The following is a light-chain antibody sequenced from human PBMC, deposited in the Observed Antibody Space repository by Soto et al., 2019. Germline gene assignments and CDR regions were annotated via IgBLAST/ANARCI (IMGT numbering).Light chain of an antibody. V-gene: IGKV1-5*03. CDR1: QSISNW. CDR3: QQYDSYPWT. CDR2: KAS. Sequence: DIQMTQSPSTLSASVGEIVILTCRASQSISNWLAWYQKKPGIAPRLLIYKASTLESGVPSTFSGSGSGTEFTLTISSLQPDDLATYYCQQYDSYPWTFGQGTKV. J-gene: IGKJ1*01.